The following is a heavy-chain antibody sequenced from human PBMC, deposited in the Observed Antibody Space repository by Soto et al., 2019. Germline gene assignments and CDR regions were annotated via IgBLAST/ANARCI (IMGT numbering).Heavy chain of an antibody. D-gene: IGHD3-16*01. CDR2: SRNKANGYTT. V-gene: IGHV3-72*01. Sequence: GGSLRLSCAASGFTFSDYYMGWVRQAPGKGLEWIGRSRNKANGYTTQYVSSVKGRFTISRDDSKNSLYLQMDSLKTEDTAVYYCTRDAGTSGFWGRGTLVTVSS. CDR3: TRDAGTSGF. J-gene: IGHJ4*02. CDR1: GFTFSDYY.